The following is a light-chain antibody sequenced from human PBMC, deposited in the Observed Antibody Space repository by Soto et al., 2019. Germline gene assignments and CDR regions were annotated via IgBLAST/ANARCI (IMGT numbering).Light chain of an antibody. CDR2: AAS. V-gene: IGKV1-12*01. CDR3: QQSYSTTWT. J-gene: IGKJ1*01. Sequence: DIQMTHSPSSVSASVRDRVTITSQASQGISSWLAWYQQNPGKAPKLLIYAASSLQSGVPSRFSGSGSETDFTLTISSLQPEDFATYSCQQSYSTTWTFGQGTKVDIK. CDR1: QGISSW.